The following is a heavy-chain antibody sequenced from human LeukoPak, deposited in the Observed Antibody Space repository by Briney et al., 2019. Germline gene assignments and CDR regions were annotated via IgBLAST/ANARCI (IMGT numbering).Heavy chain of an antibody. CDR3: TTRSGDFWSGFVN. D-gene: IGHD3-3*01. CDR2: FDPEEAKM. V-gene: IGHV1-24*01. Sequence: ASVKVSCKVSGNSLSELSIQWVRQAPGKGLECMGGFDPEEAKMVYAQNFQGRVAMTEDTSTQTAYMELSGLTSDDTAVYYCTTRSGDFWSGFVNWGQGTLVTVCS. CDR1: GNSLSELS. J-gene: IGHJ4*02.